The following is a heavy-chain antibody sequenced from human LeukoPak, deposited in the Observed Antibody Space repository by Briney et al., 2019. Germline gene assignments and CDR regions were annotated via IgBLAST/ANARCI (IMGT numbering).Heavy chain of an antibody. CDR3: ARDLGGGGHTLEWLPRTYYYYYMDV. Sequence: SQTLSLTCAISGDSVSSNSAAWNWIRQSPSSGLEWLGRTYYRSKWYNDYAVSVKSRITINPDTSKNQFSLQLNSVTPEDTAVYYCARDLGGGGHTLEWLPRTYYYYYMDVWGKGTTVTVSS. D-gene: IGHD3-3*01. V-gene: IGHV6-1*01. J-gene: IGHJ6*03. CDR1: GDSVSSNSAA. CDR2: TYYRSKWYN.